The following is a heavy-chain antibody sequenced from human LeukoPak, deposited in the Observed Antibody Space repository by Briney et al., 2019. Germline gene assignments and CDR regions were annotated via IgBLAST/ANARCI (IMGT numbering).Heavy chain of an antibody. CDR1: GYTFTSYD. J-gene: IGHJ6*02. D-gene: IGHD3-3*01. V-gene: IGHV1-8*01. Sequence: RASVKVSCKASGYTFTSYDINWVRQATGQGLEWMGWMNPNSGNTGYAQKFQGRVTMTRNTSISTAYMELSSLRSEGTAVYYCARRYYDFWSGYYMDVWGQGTTVTVSS. CDR2: MNPNSGNT. CDR3: ARRYYDFWSGYYMDV.